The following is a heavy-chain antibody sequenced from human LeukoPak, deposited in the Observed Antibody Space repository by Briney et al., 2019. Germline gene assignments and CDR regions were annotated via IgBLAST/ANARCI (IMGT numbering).Heavy chain of an antibody. CDR3: ARDRVTFGGVMLPEY. CDR1: GYTFTNYG. CDR2: ISAYNGNT. J-gene: IGHJ4*02. V-gene: IGHV1-18*01. Sequence: GASVKVSCKASGYTFTNYGLSWVRQAPGQGLEWMGWISAYNGNTNYAQQFQGRVTMTTDTSTSTACMELKSLRSDDTAVYYCARDRVTFGGVMLPEYWGQGTLVTVSS. D-gene: IGHD3-16*01.